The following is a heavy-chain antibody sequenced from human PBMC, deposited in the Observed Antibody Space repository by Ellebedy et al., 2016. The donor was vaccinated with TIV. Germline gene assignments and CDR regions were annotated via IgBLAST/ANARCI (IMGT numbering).Heavy chain of an antibody. V-gene: IGHV1-18*01. Sequence: ASVKVSXXASGYTFTSYGISWVRQAPGQGLEWMGIINPSGGSTSYAQKLQGRVTMTTDTSTSTAYMELRSLRSDDTAVYYCARGVPLRSGYSNYYYYYMDVWGKGTTVTVSS. D-gene: IGHD3-3*01. J-gene: IGHJ6*03. CDR2: INPSGGST. CDR1: GYTFTSYG. CDR3: ARGVPLRSGYSNYYYYYMDV.